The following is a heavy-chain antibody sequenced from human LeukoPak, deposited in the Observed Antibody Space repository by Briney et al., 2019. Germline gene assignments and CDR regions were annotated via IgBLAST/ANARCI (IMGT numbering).Heavy chain of an antibody. CDR1: GGTFSSYA. D-gene: IGHD5-12*01. J-gene: IGHJ3*02. Sequence: SVKVSCKASGGTFSSYAISWVRQAPGQGLEWMGGIIPIFGTANYAQKFQGRVTITADESTSTDYMELSSLRSEDTAVYYCARDDGWLPQIDAFDIWGQGTMVTVSS. CDR2: IIPIFGTA. CDR3: ARDDGWLPQIDAFDI. V-gene: IGHV1-69*01.